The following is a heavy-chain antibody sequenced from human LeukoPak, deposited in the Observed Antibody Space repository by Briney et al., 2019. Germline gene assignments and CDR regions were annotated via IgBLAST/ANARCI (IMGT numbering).Heavy chain of an antibody. Sequence: SETLSLTCTVSGGSISSYYWSWIRQPPGKGLEWIGYIYYSGSTNYNPSLKSRVTISVDTSKNQFSLKLSSVTAADTAVYYCARNYDYVWGSYHYAFDIWGQGTMVTVSS. CDR2: IYYSGST. V-gene: IGHV4-59*01. D-gene: IGHD3-16*02. CDR1: GGSISSYY. CDR3: ARNYDYVWGSYHYAFDI. J-gene: IGHJ3*02.